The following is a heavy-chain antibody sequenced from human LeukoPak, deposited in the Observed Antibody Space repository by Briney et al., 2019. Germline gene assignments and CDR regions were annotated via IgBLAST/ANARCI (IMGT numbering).Heavy chain of an antibody. CDR1: GFTFRSYA. D-gene: IGHD1-26*01. Sequence: GGSLRLSCAASGFTFRSYAMHWVRHAPGKGLEWVAVISYDGSNKYYADSVKGRFTISRDNSKNTLFLQMNSLRGEDTAVYYCAKDRIVGRSRYFDYWGQGTLVTVSS. CDR2: ISYDGSNK. J-gene: IGHJ4*02. CDR3: AKDRIVGRSRYFDY. V-gene: IGHV3-30*04.